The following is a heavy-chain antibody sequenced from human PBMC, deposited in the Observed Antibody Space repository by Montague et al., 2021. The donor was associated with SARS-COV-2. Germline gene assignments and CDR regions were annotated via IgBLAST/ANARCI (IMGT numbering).Heavy chain of an antibody. CDR2: IYYSGST. J-gene: IGHJ5*02. Sequence: SETLSLTCTVSGGSVSSYYWSWIRQSPGKGLQWLGYIYYSGSTDYNPSLKSRVTMSLDMSKNQLSLRLNSVTTADMAVYFCARAGGFYDYWSGYSSSAGFFDPWGQGILVTVSS. CDR3: ARAGGFYDYWSGYSSSAGFFDP. D-gene: IGHD3-3*01. CDR1: GGSVSSYY. V-gene: IGHV4-59*02.